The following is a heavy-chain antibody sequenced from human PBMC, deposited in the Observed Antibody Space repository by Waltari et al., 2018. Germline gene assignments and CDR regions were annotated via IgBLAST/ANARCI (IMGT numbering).Heavy chain of an antibody. CDR1: GGSISSYY. D-gene: IGHD3-10*01. V-gene: IGHV4-59*01. CDR3: ARGGSTSESFDV. J-gene: IGHJ3*01. Sequence: QLQLQESDPGLVKPSETLSLTCTVSGGSISSYYWSWIRQSPGKGLEWIGYISYSGSTNYHPSLKSRVTISVDTSKNEVSLKVTYVTPVDTAIYYCARGGSTSESFDVWGQGTMVTVSS. CDR2: ISYSGST.